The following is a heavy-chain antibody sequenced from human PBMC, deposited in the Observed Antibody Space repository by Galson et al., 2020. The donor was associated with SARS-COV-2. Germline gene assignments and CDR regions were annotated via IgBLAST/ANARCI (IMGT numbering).Heavy chain of an antibody. V-gene: IGHV3-30-3*01. CDR1: GFTFSRSS. D-gene: IGHD3-3*01. Sequence: QLGESLKISCAASGFTFSRSSMHWVRQAPGKGLEWVAVILYDGSNEYYVDSVKGRFTISRDNSKNTLYLQMKSLRTDDTAVYYCARDISYLEWSFDYWGHGTVVTVSS. CDR2: ILYDGSNE. CDR3: ARDISYLEWSFDY. J-gene: IGHJ4*01.